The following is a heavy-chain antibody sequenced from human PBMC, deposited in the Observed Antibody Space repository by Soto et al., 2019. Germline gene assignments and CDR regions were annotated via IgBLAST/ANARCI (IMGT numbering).Heavy chain of an antibody. CDR3: AKQPSLFYYVSKENWFAP. V-gene: IGHV5-10-1*01. Sequence: GESLKISCQGSGYSFTSYWISWVRQMPGKGLEWMGRIDPSDSYTNYSPSFQAHFTFPAEKSTTIPYLKWSSLNASDPALFYFAKQPSLFYYVSKENWFAPGGQGTRVTVS. J-gene: IGHJ5*02. CDR2: IDPSDSYT. D-gene: IGHD3-10*02. CDR1: GYSFTSYW.